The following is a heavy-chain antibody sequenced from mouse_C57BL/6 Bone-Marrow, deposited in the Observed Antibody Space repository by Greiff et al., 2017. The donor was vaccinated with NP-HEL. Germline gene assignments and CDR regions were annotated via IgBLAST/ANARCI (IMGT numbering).Heavy chain of an antibody. J-gene: IGHJ2*01. D-gene: IGHD2-4*01. Sequence: QVQLQQSGTELVKPGASVKLSCKASGYTFTSYWMHWVKQRPGQGLEWIGNINPSNGGTNYNEKFKRKATLTVDKSSSTAYMQRSSLTSEDSAVYYCAPGRDYDYFDDWGKGTTLTVSS. CDR1: GYTFTSYW. V-gene: IGHV1-53*01. CDR2: INPSNGGT. CDR3: APGRDYDYFDD.